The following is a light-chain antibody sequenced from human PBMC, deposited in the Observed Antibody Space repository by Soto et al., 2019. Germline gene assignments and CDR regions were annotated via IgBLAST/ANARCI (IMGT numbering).Light chain of an antibody. V-gene: IGLV2-14*01. CDR2: DVT. CDR3: SSHTSSSTAV. Sequence: QSVLTQPASVSGSPGQSITISCTGTSSDVGAFHYVSWYQQHPGKAPKLIIYDVTNRPSGVSNRFSGSKSGNTASLTISGLQAEDEADYHCSSHTSSSTAVFGTGTKLTVL. CDR1: SSDVGAFHY. J-gene: IGLJ1*01.